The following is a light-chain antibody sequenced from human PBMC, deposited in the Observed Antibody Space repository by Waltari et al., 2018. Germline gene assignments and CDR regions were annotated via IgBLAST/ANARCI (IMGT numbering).Light chain of an antibody. CDR1: QNLCNY. V-gene: IGKV3-20*01. CDR3: QHHVRLPAT. Sequence: IVLTQSPGTLSLSPGGRATLSCRASQNLCNYLAWYQQKTGQAPRLLIYGASSRAAGIPDRFSGSGSGSDFSLTISRLEPEDFAVYYCQHHVRLPATFGQGTKV. J-gene: IGKJ1*01. CDR2: GAS.